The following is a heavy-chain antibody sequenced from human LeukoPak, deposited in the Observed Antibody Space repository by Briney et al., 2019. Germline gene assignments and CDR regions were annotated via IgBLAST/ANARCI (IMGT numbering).Heavy chain of an antibody. CDR1: GYTFTSYY. Sequence: SVKVSCKASGYTFTSYYMHWVRQAPGQGLEWMGGIIPIFGTANYAQKFQGRVTITADESTSTAYMELSSLRSEDTAVYYCARGYTNWFDPWGQGTLVTVSS. V-gene: IGHV1-69*13. CDR3: ARGYTNWFDP. D-gene: IGHD5-12*01. J-gene: IGHJ5*02. CDR2: IIPIFGTA.